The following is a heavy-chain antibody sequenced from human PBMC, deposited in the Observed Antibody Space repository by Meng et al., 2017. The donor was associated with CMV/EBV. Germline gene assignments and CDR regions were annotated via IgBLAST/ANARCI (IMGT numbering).Heavy chain of an antibody. D-gene: IGHD3-3*01. CDR3: ARTVAYYDFWSGYPWGMDV. V-gene: IGHV4-59*01. Sequence: SEILSPTCTVPGGPISRSYWSWIRQLPGKGLEWIGYIYYSGSTNYNPSLKSRVTMSVDTSKNQFSLKLSSVTAADTAVYYCARTVAYYDFWSGYPWGMDVWGQGTTVTVSS. CDR2: IYYSGST. J-gene: IGHJ6*02. CDR1: GGPISRSY.